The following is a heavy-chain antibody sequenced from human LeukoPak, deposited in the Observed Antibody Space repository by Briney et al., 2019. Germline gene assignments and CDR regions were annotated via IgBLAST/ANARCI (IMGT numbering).Heavy chain of an antibody. J-gene: IGHJ4*02. CDR3: ARYHSGYDDY. CDR1: GGSISSGGYY. D-gene: IGHD5-12*01. Sequence: PSQTLSLTCTVSGGSISSGGYYWSWIRQHPGKGLEWIGYIYYSGSTYYNPSLKSRVTISLDTSKNQFPLKLSSVTAADTAVYYCARYHSGYDDYWGQGTLVTVSS. V-gene: IGHV4-31*03. CDR2: IYYSGST.